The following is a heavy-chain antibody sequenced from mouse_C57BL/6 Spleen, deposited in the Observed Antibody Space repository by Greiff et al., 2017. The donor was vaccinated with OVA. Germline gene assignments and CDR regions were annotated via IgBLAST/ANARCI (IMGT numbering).Heavy chain of an antibody. D-gene: IGHD2-1*01. CDR2: ISYDGSN. Sequence: EVHLVESGPGLVKPSQSLSLTCSVTGYSITSGYYWNWIRQFPGNKLEWMGYISYDGSNNYNPSLKNRISITRDTSKNQFFLKLNSVTTEDTATYYCATYGNYRVAYWGQGTLVTVSA. CDR3: ATYGNYRVAY. V-gene: IGHV3-6*01. CDR1: GYSITSGYY. J-gene: IGHJ3*01.